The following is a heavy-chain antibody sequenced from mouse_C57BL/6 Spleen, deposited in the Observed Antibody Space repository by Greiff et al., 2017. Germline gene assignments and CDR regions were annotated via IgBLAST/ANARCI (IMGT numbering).Heavy chain of an antibody. V-gene: IGHV1-82*01. CDR2: IYPGDGDT. CDR3: ARDGSYAMDY. CDR1: GYAFSSSW. J-gene: IGHJ4*01. Sequence: QVQLKESGPELVKPGASVKISCKASGYAFSSSWMNWVKQRPGTGLEWIGRIYPGDGDTNYNGKFKGKATLTADKSSSTAYMQLSSLASEDSAIYFCARDGSYAMDYWGQGTSVTVSS.